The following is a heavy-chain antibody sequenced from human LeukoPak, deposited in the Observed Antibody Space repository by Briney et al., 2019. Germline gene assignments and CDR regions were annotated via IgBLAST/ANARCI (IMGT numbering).Heavy chain of an antibody. D-gene: IGHD5-18*01. CDR1: GGSISSYY. Sequence: PSETLSLTCTVSGGSISSYYWNWIRQPPGKGLEWIGYIYYSGSTYYNPSLKSRVTISVDTSKNQFSLKLSSVTAADTAVYYCARAVGGYSYGLDFDYWGQGTLVTVSS. CDR2: IYYSGST. J-gene: IGHJ4*02. V-gene: IGHV4-59*12. CDR3: ARAVGGYSYGLDFDY.